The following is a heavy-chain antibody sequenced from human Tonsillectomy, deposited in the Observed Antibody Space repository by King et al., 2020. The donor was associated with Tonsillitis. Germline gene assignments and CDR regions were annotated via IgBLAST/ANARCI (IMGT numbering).Heavy chain of an antibody. Sequence: VQLQESGPGLVKPSETLSLTCTVSGGSMSNHYWSWIRQPPGKGLEWIGYIYYSGSTKYSPSLKSRVTISMDTSKNRFSLRLSSVTAADSAVYYCAREYCNNTSCYFFDYWGQGTLVTVSS. V-gene: IGHV4-59*11. CDR1: GGSMSNHY. J-gene: IGHJ4*02. CDR2: IYYSGST. CDR3: AREYCNNTSCYFFDY. D-gene: IGHD2-2*01.